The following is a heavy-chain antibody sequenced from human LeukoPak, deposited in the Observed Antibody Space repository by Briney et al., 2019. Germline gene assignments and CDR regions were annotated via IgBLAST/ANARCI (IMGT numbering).Heavy chain of an antibody. CDR3: ARVSQHYYYYYMDV. J-gene: IGHJ6*03. D-gene: IGHD2-2*01. Sequence: ASVKVSCRVSGYTLTELSMHWVRQAPGKGPEWMGGFDPEDGETIYAQKFQGRVTMTEDTSTDTAYMELSSLRSEDTAVYYCARVSQHYYYYYMDVWGKGTTVTVSS. CDR2: FDPEDGET. V-gene: IGHV1-24*01. CDR1: GYTLTELS.